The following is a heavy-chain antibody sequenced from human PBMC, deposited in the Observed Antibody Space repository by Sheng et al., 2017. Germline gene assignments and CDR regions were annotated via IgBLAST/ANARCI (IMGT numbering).Heavy chain of an antibody. CDR1: SGSISSHY. CDR2: SMPVGTP. Sequence: QVQLQESGPGLVKPSETLSLTCVVSSGSISSHYWSWIRQSAGRDWSGLDASMPVGTPSTNPSLNGRATMXIDTSKNQFSLKLNPVTAADTATYYCARDRTGTSAYHYYMDVWGKGTTVTVSS. CDR3: ARDRTGTSAYHYYMDV. V-gene: IGHV4-4*07. D-gene: IGHD1-7*01. J-gene: IGHJ6*03.